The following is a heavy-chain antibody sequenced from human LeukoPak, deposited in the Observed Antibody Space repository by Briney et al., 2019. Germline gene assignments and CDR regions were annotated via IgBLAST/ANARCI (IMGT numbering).Heavy chain of an antibody. CDR3: ARRVGTYGDYVFHFDY. CDR1: GGSFSGYY. Sequence: SETLSLTCAVYGGSFSGYYWSWIRQPPGKGLEWIGEINHSGSTYYNPSLQRRVTISVDTSNNQFSLKLTSVTAADTAAYYCARRVGTYGDYVFHFDYWGQGAPVTVSS. D-gene: IGHD4-17*01. J-gene: IGHJ4*02. V-gene: IGHV4-34*01. CDR2: INHSGST.